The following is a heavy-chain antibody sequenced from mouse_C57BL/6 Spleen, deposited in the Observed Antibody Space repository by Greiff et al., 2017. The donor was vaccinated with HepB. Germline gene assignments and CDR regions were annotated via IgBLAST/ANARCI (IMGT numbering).Heavy chain of an antibody. D-gene: IGHD1-1*01. Sequence: QVQLKESGAELARPGASVKLSCKASGYTFTSYGISWVKQRTGQGLEWIGEIYPRSGNTYYNEKFKGKATLTADKSSSTAYMELRSLTSEDSAVYFCLYYGSSYGYFDVWGTGTTVTVSS. CDR2: IYPRSGNT. V-gene: IGHV1-81*01. J-gene: IGHJ1*03. CDR1: GYTFTSYG. CDR3: LYYGSSYGYFDV.